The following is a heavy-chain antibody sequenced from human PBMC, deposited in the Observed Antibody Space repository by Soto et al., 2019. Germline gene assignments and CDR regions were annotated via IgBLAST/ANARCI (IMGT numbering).Heavy chain of an antibody. Sequence: QVQLQESGPGLVKPSETLSLTCTVSGGSISSYYWSWIRQPPGKGLEWIGYIYYSGRTNYNPSLKSRVTISVDTSKNQFSLKLSSVTAADTAVYYCARGYCSSTICYIWDNWFDPWGQGTLVTASS. CDR1: GGSISSYY. J-gene: IGHJ5*02. CDR2: IYYSGRT. V-gene: IGHV4-59*01. D-gene: IGHD2-2*02. CDR3: ARGYCSSTICYIWDNWFDP.